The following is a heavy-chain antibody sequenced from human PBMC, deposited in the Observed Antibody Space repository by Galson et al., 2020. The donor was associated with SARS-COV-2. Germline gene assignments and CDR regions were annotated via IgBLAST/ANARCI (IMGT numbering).Heavy chain of an antibody. Sequence: ASATLSLTCTVSGASVSKYFWRWVRQPPGKGLEWIAYISHGETTNYNPSLKNRATISVDASKSQFSLKLTSVTAADTAVYYCARYCSSSSCYYGYYFDYWGQGTLVTVSS. D-gene: IGHD2-2*01. CDR1: GASVSKYF. J-gene: IGHJ4*02. V-gene: IGHV4-59*08. CDR2: ISHGETT. CDR3: ARYCSSSSCYYGYYFDY.